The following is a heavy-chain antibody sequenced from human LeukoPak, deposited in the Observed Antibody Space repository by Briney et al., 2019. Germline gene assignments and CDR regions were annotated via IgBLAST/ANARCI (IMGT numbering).Heavy chain of an antibody. CDR1: GDSVSSTSAA. D-gene: IGHD3-10*01. Sequence: SQTLSLTCAISGDSVSSTSAAWHWIRQSPSRGLEWVARTYYRSTWNNDYAVPMRSRITITPDTSKNQFSLQLNSVTPEDTAVYYCAGEPKWPPGRLSAFDIWSQGTVLTVSS. J-gene: IGHJ3*02. CDR3: AGEPKWPPGRLSAFDI. V-gene: IGHV6-1*01. CDR2: TYYRSTWNN.